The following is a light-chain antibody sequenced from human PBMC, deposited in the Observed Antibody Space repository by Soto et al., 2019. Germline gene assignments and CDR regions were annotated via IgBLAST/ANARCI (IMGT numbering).Light chain of an antibody. J-gene: IGLJ6*01. Sequence: QSALTQPASVSASPGQSITISCTGTSSDVGTYDDVSWYRQHPGKAPRLLIYEVTNRPSGVSNRFSGSKSGDTASLTISGLQAEDEGDYYCSSYTSGSTYVFGSGTKVTVL. CDR2: EVT. CDR1: SSDVGTYDD. V-gene: IGLV2-14*01. CDR3: SSYTSGSTYV.